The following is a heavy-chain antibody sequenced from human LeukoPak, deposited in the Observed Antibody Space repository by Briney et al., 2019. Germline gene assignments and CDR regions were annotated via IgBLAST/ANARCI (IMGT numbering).Heavy chain of an antibody. CDR1: GFTVSSNY. Sequence: GGSLRLSWAASGFTVSSNYMSWVRQAPGKGLEWVSVIYSGGRTYYADSVKGRFTISRDNCKNTLYLQMNSLRAEDTAVYYCARDFPRLFGEPSNYYMDVWGKGTTVTVSS. V-gene: IGHV3-66*02. CDR3: ARDFPRLFGEPSNYYMDV. J-gene: IGHJ6*03. D-gene: IGHD3-10*02. CDR2: IYSGGRT.